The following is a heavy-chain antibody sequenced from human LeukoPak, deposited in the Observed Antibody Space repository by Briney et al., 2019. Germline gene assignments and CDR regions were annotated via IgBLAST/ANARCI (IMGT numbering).Heavy chain of an antibody. V-gene: IGHV3-7*01. CDR3: ARGDFGVVTHFDY. Sequence: PGGALRLSCTASGFTISSNWMSWVPQAPGRGLECIDNIKQDGGDKYYVDSVKGRSTISRDNAKNSLYLQMNSLRAEDTAIYYCARGDFGVVTHFDYWGQGTLVTVSS. D-gene: IGHD3-3*01. J-gene: IGHJ4*02. CDR2: IKQDGGDK. CDR1: GFTISSNW.